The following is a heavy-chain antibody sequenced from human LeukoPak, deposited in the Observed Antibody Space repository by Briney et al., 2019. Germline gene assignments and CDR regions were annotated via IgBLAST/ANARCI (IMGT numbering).Heavy chain of an antibody. Sequence: PGGSLRLSCAASGFTFSSYSMNWVRQAPGKGLEWVSSISSSSSYIYYADSVKGRLTISRDNAKNSLYLQMNSLRAEDTAVYYCARDRIAVAGTSHWFDPWGQGTLVTVSS. J-gene: IGHJ5*02. CDR2: ISSSSSYI. CDR3: ARDRIAVAGTSHWFDP. CDR1: GFTFSSYS. V-gene: IGHV3-21*01. D-gene: IGHD6-19*01.